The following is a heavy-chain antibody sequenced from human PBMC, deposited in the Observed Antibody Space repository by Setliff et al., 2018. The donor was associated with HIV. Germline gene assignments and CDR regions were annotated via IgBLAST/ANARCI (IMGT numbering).Heavy chain of an antibody. J-gene: IGHJ1*01. CDR3: ARDGRHDRNRWYVTHQYFKY. D-gene: IGHD2-15*01. CDR2: INSDGSST. Sequence: LRLSCVASGFTFSRDWMLWVRQAPGKGLVWVSRINSDGSSTSYADFVRGRFTMSRDTSKMQFSLKLNSVTVADTAVYYCARDGRHDRNRWYVTHQYFKYWGQGTLVTVSS. V-gene: IGHV3-74*01. CDR1: GFTFSRDW.